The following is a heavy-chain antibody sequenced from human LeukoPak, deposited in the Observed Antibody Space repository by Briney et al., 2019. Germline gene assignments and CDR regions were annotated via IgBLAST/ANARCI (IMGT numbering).Heavy chain of an antibody. D-gene: IGHD6-19*01. CDR2: FDPEDGET. Sequence: ASVKVSCKVSGYTLTELSMHWVRQAPGKGLEWMGGFDPEDGETIYAQKFQGRVTMTEDTSTDTAYMELSSLRSEDTAVYYCATGVSGWRRAVAGRHNWFDPWGQGTLVTVSS. J-gene: IGHJ5*02. V-gene: IGHV1-24*01. CDR3: ATGVSGWRRAVAGRHNWFDP. CDR1: GYTLTELS.